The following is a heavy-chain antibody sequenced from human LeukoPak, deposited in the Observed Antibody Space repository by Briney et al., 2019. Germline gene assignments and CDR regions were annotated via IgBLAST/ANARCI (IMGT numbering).Heavy chain of an antibody. CDR3: ARAAYSSTWYSRYFDL. J-gene: IGHJ2*01. Sequence: GGSLRLSCAASGFTFSDYYMSWIRQAPGKGLEWVSYISSSGSTIYYADSVKGRFTISRDNAKNSLYLQMNSLRAEDTAVYYCARAAYSSTWYSRYFDLWGRGTLVTVSS. CDR2: ISSSGSTI. D-gene: IGHD6-13*01. V-gene: IGHV3-11*01. CDR1: GFTFSDYY.